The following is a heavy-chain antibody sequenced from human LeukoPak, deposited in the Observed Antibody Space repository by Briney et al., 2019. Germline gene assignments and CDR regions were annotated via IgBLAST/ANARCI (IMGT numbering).Heavy chain of an antibody. V-gene: IGHV4-38-2*02. J-gene: IGHJ3*02. CDR1: GYSISSGYY. Sequence: PSETLSLTCSVSGYSISSGYYWGWIRQPPGKGLEWIGSIYYSGSTYYNPSLKSRVTISVDTSKNQFSLKLSSVTAADTAVYYCASTFRNIVVVPAAFFDIWGQGTMVTVSS. D-gene: IGHD2-2*01. CDR3: ASTFRNIVVVPAAFFDI. CDR2: IYYSGST.